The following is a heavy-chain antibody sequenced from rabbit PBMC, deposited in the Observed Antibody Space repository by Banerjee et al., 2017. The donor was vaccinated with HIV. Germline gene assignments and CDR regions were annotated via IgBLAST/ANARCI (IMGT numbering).Heavy chain of an antibody. CDR2: IGAGSSGST. V-gene: IGHV1S45*01. D-gene: IGHD1-1*01. Sequence: QEQLEESGGDLVKPEGSLTLTCKASGLDFSSSYWICWVRQAPGKGLEWIACIGAGSSGSTDYASWVNGRFTISKTSSTTVTLQMTSLTGADTATHFCARAGSYVDWGYDMWGQGTLVTVS. CDR3: ARAGSYVDWGYDM. CDR1: GLDFSSSYW. J-gene: IGHJ4*01.